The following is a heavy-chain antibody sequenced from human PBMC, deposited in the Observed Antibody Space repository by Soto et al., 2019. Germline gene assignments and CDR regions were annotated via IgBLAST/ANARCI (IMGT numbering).Heavy chain of an antibody. CDR2: ISSNSAYI. D-gene: IGHD6-13*01. J-gene: IGHJ5*02. Sequence: PGGSLRLSCAASGFTFRSFTMNWVRQAPGKGLEWVSTISSNSAYIYYTDALRGRFTISRDNAKNSLHLQMNSLRAEDTAVYYCTRDASRDSSARGWFDPWGLGTLGTVSS. CDR1: GFTFRSFT. CDR3: TRDASRDSSARGWFDP. V-gene: IGHV3-21*01.